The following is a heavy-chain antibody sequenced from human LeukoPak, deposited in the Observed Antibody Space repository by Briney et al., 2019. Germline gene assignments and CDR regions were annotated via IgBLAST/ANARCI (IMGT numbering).Heavy chain of an antibody. D-gene: IGHD3-3*01. Sequence: ASVKVSCKASGYTFTSYGIIWVRQAPGQGLEWMGWISAYYGNTNYAQKLQGRVTMTTDTSTSTAYMELRSLRSDDTAVYYCARHYDFWSGYSIHYYYGMDVWGQGTTVTVSS. J-gene: IGHJ6*02. V-gene: IGHV1-18*04. CDR2: ISAYYGNT. CDR3: ARHYDFWSGYSIHYYYGMDV. CDR1: GYTFTSYG.